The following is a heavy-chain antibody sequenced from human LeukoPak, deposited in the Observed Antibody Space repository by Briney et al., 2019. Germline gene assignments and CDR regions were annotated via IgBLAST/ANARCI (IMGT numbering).Heavy chain of an antibody. CDR3: AKPNSGYSHGYAFFDC. CDR1: GFTFSNYG. J-gene: IGHJ4*02. Sequence: QAGGSPRLSCAASGFTFSNYGMHWVRQAPGKGLECVAVISYDGSNKYYADSVKGRFTISRDNSKNTLYLQMNSLRAEDTAVYYCAKPNSGYSHGYAFFDCWGQGTLVTVSS. V-gene: IGHV3-30*18. D-gene: IGHD5-18*01. CDR2: ISYDGSNK.